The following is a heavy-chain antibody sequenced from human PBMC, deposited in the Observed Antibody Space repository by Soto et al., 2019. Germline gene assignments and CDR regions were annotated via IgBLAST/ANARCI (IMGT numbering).Heavy chain of an antibody. J-gene: IGHJ3*02. V-gene: IGHV4-34*01. CDR2: INHSGST. CDR3: ARGLGRIPFRGSIAGRAFDI. CDR1: GGSFSGYY. Sequence: KASETLSLTCAVYGGSFSGYYWSWIRQPPGKGLEWIGEINHSGSTNYNPSLKSRVTISVDTSKNQFSLKLSSVTAADTAVYYCARGLGRIPFRGSIAGRAFDIWGQGTMVTVSS. D-gene: IGHD6-13*01.